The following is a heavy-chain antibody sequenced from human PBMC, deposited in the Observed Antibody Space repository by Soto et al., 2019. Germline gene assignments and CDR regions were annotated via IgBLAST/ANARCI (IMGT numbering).Heavy chain of an antibody. Sequence: QVQLVESGGGLVKPGGSLRLSCAASGFTFSDYYMSWVRQAPGKGLEWVSYISSSGSTIYYADSVKGRFTISRDNAKNTLYLQMNSLRAEDAAVYYCARVGHELLNYWYYYMDVWGKGTPVTVSS. J-gene: IGHJ6*03. D-gene: IGHD2-15*01. CDR1: GFTFSDYY. V-gene: IGHV3-11*01. CDR2: ISSSGSTI. CDR3: ARVGHELLNYWYYYMDV.